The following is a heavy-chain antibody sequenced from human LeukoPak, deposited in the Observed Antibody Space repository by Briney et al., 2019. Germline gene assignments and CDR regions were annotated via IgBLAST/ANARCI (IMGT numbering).Heavy chain of an antibody. Sequence: ASVKVSCKASGGTFSSYAISWVRQAPGQGLEWMGGIIPIFGTANYAQKFQGRVTITADKSTSTAYMELSSLRSEDTAVYYCARVLKSWGYSGGSNWFDPWGQGTLVTVSS. CDR1: GGTFSSYA. V-gene: IGHV1-69*06. D-gene: IGHD6-19*01. J-gene: IGHJ5*02. CDR2: IIPIFGTA. CDR3: ARVLKSWGYSGGSNWFDP.